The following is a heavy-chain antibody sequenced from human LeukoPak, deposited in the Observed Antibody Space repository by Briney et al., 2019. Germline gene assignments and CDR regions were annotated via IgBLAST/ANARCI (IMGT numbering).Heavy chain of an antibody. CDR2: MNPNSGNT. D-gene: IGHD6-13*01. CDR3: VRRGDSSSWYFSSGDYFDY. CDR1: GYTFTSYD. J-gene: IGHJ4*02. Sequence: ASVKVSCKASGYTFTSYDINWVRQATGQGLEWMGWMNPNSGNTGYAQKFQGRVTMTRNTSISTAYMELSSLRSEDTAVYYCVRRGDSSSWYFSSGDYFDYWGQGTLVTVSS. V-gene: IGHV1-8*01.